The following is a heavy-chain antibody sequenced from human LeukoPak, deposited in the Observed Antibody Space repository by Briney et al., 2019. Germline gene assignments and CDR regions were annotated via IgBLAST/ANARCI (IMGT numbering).Heavy chain of an antibody. J-gene: IGHJ6*02. CDR3: ARGRLSVNPRLISSIVRGVIPPYGLDV. V-gene: IGHV1-18*01. CDR2: ISAYNGNT. Sequence: ASVKVSCKASGYTLTSYGISWVRQAPGQGLEWMGWISAYNGNTNYAQKLQGRVTMTTDTSTSTAYMELSSLRSEDTAVYFCARGRLSVNPRLISSIVRGVIPPYGLDVWGQGTTVTVSS. D-gene: IGHD3-10*01. CDR1: GYTLTSYG.